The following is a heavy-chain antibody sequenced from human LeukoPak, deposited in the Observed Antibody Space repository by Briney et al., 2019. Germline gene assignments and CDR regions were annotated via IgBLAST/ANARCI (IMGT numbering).Heavy chain of an antibody. CDR1: GGSFSGYY. J-gene: IGHJ4*02. CDR2: INHSGST. D-gene: IGHD5-18*01. Sequence: PSETLSLTCAVYGGSFSGYYWSWIRQPQGKGLEWIGEINHSGSTNYNPSLKSRVTISVDTSKNQFSLKLSSVTAADTAVYYCARGTDTAMAKPFDYWGQGTLVTVSS. CDR3: ARGTDTAMAKPFDY. V-gene: IGHV4-34*01.